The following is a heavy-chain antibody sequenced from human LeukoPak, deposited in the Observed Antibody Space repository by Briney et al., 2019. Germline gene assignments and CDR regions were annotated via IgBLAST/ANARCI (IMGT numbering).Heavy chain of an antibody. CDR2: ISSSSSYI. CDR3: ARGVERWLQVPFDY. V-gene: IGHV3-21*01. D-gene: IGHD5-24*01. Sequence: GGSLRLSCAASGFTFSSYSMNWVRQAPGKGLEWVSSISSSSSYIYYADSVKGRFTISRDNAKNSLYLQMNSLRAEDTAVYYCARGVERWLQVPFDYWGQGTLVTVSS. CDR1: GFTFSSYS. J-gene: IGHJ4*02.